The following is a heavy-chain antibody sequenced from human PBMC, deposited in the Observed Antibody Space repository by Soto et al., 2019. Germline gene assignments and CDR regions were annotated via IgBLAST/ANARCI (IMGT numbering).Heavy chain of an antibody. V-gene: IGHV3-23*01. Sequence: GGSLSLSCGASGFSFSSYAMSWVRRAPGERLEGVFGYICCGGSTYYADAVKGRVTISRDNSKNTLYLQMNSLRAEDAAVYYCAKVSLGATTGTDYYSCGLDVWGQGTPVTVSS. CDR1: GFSFSSYA. D-gene: IGHD1-26*01. CDR3: AKVSLGATTGTDYYSCGLDV. CDR2: YICCGGST. J-gene: IGHJ6*02.